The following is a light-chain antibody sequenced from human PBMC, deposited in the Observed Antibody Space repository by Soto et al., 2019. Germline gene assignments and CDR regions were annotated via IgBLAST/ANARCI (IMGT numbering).Light chain of an antibody. CDR2: KVS. V-gene: IGKV2-30*02. CDR3: IHATHSYT. J-gene: IGKJ2*01. CDR1: QSLVHSDGNTY. Sequence: DVVVTQSPLSLPVTLGQPASISCRSSQSLVHSDGNTYLNWFQQRPGQSPRRLIYKVSNRDSGGPARFSGRGSGSDFRKKTSRVEAEHVGVYDGIHATHSYTFGQGTKLEIK.